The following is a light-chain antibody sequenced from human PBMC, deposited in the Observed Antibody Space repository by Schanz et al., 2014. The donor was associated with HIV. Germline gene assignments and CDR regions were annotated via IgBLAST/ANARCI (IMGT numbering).Light chain of an antibody. Sequence: DIQLTQSPSSLSASVGDRVTITCRASQRLDSWLAWYQQKPGKAPKLLIYAASTLQSGVPSRFSGSGSGTDFTLTISNLQSEDFASYFCQQGHTFPLTFGGGTRVQIK. CDR2: AAS. V-gene: IGKV1-12*01. CDR1: QRLDSW. CDR3: QQGHTFPLT. J-gene: IGKJ4*01.